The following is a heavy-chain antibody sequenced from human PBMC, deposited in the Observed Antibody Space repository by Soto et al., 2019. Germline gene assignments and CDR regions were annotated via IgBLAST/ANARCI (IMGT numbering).Heavy chain of an antibody. V-gene: IGHV3-30-3*01. J-gene: IGHJ4*02. Sequence: QVQLVESGGGVVQPGRSLRLSCAASGFTFPSFAMHWVRQAPGKGLEWVAVISYDGSNKYYADSVKGRFTVSRDDSKNTVYLQMNSLRAEDTAVYYCARDLCSGGTCYSGYWGQGTLVTVSS. CDR2: ISYDGSNK. D-gene: IGHD2-15*01. CDR1: GFTFPSFA. CDR3: ARDLCSGGTCYSGY.